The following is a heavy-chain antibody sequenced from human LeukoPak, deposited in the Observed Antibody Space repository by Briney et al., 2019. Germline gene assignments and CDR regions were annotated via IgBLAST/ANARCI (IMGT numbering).Heavy chain of an antibody. CDR1: GFTFNSYE. V-gene: IGHV3-48*01. D-gene: IGHD3-10*01. Sequence: GGSLRLSCAASGFTFNSYEMNWVRQAPGKGLEWVSYISSSSSTIYYADSVKGRFTISRDNAKNSLYLQMNSLRAEDTAVYYCARDRAGGDAFDIWGQGTMVTVSS. CDR3: ARDRAGGDAFDI. J-gene: IGHJ3*02. CDR2: ISSSSSTI.